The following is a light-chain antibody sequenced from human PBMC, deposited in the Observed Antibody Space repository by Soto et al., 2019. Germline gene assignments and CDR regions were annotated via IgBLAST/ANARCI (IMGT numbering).Light chain of an antibody. Sequence: QSALTQPASVSGSPGQSITISCTGTSDDVGGYDYVSWYQQHPGKVPKLMMYDVTNRPSGVSNRFSGSKSDNTASLTISGLQAEDEADYYCSSYTTSSTLVFGGGTKLTVL. CDR1: SDDVGGYDY. CDR2: DVT. V-gene: IGLV2-14*01. J-gene: IGLJ2*01. CDR3: SSYTTSSTLV.